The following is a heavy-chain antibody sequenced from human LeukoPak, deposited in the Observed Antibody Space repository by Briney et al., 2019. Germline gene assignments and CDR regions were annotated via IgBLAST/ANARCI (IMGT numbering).Heavy chain of an antibody. CDR3: AKDGGYFSSWGSYYFDY. CDR2: IRCDLTDK. Sequence: GGSLRLSCVASGFTFSSYSMHWVRQAPGKGLEWVAFIRCDLTDKYYADSVKGRFTISRDNSKNTLYLQLNSLRAEDTAVYYCAKDGGYFSSWGSYYFDYWGQGTLVTVSS. J-gene: IGHJ4*02. D-gene: IGHD6-13*01. CDR1: GFTFSSYS. V-gene: IGHV3-30*02.